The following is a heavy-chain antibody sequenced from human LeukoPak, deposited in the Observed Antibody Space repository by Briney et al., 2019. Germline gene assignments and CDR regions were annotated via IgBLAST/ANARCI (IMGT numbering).Heavy chain of an antibody. CDR1: GFTFSSYW. D-gene: IGHD2-2*01. J-gene: IGHJ5*02. CDR3: ARGVGYCSSTSCYWWFDP. V-gene: IGHV3-74*01. Sequence: QPGGSLRLSRAASGFTFSSYWMHWVRQAPGKGLVWVSRINSDGSSTSYADSVKGRFTISRDNAKNTLYLQMNSLRAEDTAVYYCARGVGYCSSTSCYWWFDPWGQGTLVTVSS. CDR2: INSDGSST.